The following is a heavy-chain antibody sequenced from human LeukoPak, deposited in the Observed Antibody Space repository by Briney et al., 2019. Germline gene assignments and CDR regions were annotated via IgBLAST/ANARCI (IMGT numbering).Heavy chain of an antibody. CDR2: IYSGGST. CDR1: GFTVSSNY. V-gene: IGHV3-53*01. CDR3: ARRYDFWSGYLDY. D-gene: IGHD3-3*01. Sequence: GGSLRLSCAASGFTVSSNYMSWVRQAPGKGLEWVSVIYSGGSTYYADSVKGRFTISRDNAKNSLYLQMNSLRDEDTAVYYCARRYDFWSGYLDYWGQGTLVTVSS. J-gene: IGHJ4*02.